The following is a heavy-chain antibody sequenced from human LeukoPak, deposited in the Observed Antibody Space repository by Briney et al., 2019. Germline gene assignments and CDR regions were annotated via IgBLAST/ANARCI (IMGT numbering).Heavy chain of an antibody. D-gene: IGHD1-1*01. V-gene: IGHV3-23*01. CDR3: GKDWNLDY. J-gene: IGHJ4*02. Sequence: GGSLRPSCAASGFTFNNYAMSWDRQAPGKGLEWVSAISDNGGDTKYADSVKGRFTISRDNSKNTLYLQMNSLRAEDTAIYYCGKDWNLDYWGQGTLVTVSS. CDR1: GFTFNNYA. CDR2: ISDNGGDT.